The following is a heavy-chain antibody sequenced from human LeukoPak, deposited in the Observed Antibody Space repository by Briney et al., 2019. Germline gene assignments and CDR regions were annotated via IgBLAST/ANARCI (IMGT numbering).Heavy chain of an antibody. CDR1: GYTFTSYD. V-gene: IGHV1-8*01. CDR3: ARDLEDSGSY. D-gene: IGHD1-26*01. Sequence: ASVKVSCKASGYTFTSYDINWVRQATGQGLEWMGWMNPNSGNTGYAQKFQGRVTMTRDTSTSTVYMELSSLRSEDTAVYYCARDLEDSGSYWGQGTLVTVSS. CDR2: MNPNSGNT. J-gene: IGHJ4*02.